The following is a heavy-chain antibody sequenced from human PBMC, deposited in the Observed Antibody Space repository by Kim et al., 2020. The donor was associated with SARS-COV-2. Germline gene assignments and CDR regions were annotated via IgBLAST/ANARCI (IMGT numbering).Heavy chain of an antibody. D-gene: IGHD3-10*01. CDR2: IYSGGST. CDR1: GFTVSSNY. V-gene: IGHV3-66*01. Sequence: GGSLRLSCAASGFTVSSNYMSWVRQAPGKGLEWVSVIYSGGSTYYADSVKGRFTISRDNSKNTLFLQMNSLTAEDTAVYYCAREGSGSYYFDSWGQGTLVTVSS. J-gene: IGHJ4*02. CDR3: AREGSGSYYFDS.